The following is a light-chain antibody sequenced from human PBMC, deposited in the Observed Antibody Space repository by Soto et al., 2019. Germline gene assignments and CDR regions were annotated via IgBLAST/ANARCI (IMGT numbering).Light chain of an antibody. V-gene: IGKV3-11*01. J-gene: IGKJ4*01. CDR2: DAS. CDR1: QSVSSTY. Sequence: EIVLTQSPGTLSLSPGERATLSCRAGQSVSSTYLGWYQQKPGQAPRLLIYDASNRATGIPARFSGSGSGTDFTLTISSLEPEDFAVYYCQQRSNWPPALTFGGGTKVDIK. CDR3: QQRSNWPPALT.